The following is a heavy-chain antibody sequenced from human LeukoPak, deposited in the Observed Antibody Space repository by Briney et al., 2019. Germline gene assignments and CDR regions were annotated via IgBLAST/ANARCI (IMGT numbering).Heavy chain of an antibody. CDR3: ARVRGRWLQFFDL. Sequence: SETLSLTCTVSGGSISSGGYYWSWIRQHPGKGLEWIGYICNSGSTYYNPSLKSRVTISVDTSKNKFSLKLSSVTAADTAVYYCARVRGRWLQFFDLWGRGTLVTVSS. CDR2: ICNSGST. D-gene: IGHD5-24*01. CDR1: GGSISSGGYY. J-gene: IGHJ2*01. V-gene: IGHV4-31*02.